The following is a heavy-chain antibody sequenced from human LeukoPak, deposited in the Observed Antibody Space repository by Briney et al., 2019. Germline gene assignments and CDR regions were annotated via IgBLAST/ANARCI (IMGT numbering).Heavy chain of an antibody. V-gene: IGHV4-31*03. Sequence: SQTLSLTCTVSGGSISSGGYYWSWIRQHPGKGLEWIGYIYYSGSTYYNPSLKSRVTISVDTSKNQFSLKLSSVTAADTAVYYCARVKDSSGYYVFDYWGQGTLVTVSS. J-gene: IGHJ4*02. CDR2: IYYSGST. CDR1: GGSISSGGYY. D-gene: IGHD3-22*01. CDR3: ARVKDSSGYYVFDY.